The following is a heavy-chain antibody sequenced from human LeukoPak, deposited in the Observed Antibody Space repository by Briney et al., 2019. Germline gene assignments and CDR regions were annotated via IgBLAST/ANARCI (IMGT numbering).Heavy chain of an antibody. CDR2: IYYSGNT. CDR1: GGSISSGGYY. D-gene: IGHD5-18*01. Sequence: PSQTLSLTCTVSGGSISSGGYYWSWIRQHPGKGLEWIGYIYYSGNTYYNPSLKSRVTISVDTSKNQFSLKLSSVTAADTAVYYCARHGDTDYFDYWGQGTLVTVSS. J-gene: IGHJ4*02. CDR3: ARHGDTDYFDY. V-gene: IGHV4-31*03.